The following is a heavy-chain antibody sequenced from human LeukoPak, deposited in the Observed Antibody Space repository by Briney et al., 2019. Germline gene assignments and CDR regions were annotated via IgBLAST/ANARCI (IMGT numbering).Heavy chain of an antibody. CDR2: IYYSGST. Sequence: KPSETLSLTXTVSGGSICSGSYYWGWICQPPGKGLQWIGSIYYSGSTYYNPSLKSRVTISVDTSKNQFSLKLSSVTAADTAVYYCANLILYCSGGSCYSAYFDYWGQGTLVTVSS. J-gene: IGHJ4*02. CDR3: ANLILYCSGGSCYSAYFDY. V-gene: IGHV4-39*01. CDR1: GGSICSGSYY. D-gene: IGHD2-15*01.